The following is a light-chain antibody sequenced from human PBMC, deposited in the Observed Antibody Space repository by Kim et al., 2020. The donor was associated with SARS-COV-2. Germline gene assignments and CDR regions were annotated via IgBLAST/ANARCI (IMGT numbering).Light chain of an antibody. Sequence: SAGERATLSCRASQSGSSYLAWCQQKTGQAPRLLIYDASNRGTGIPARFSGSGSGTDFTLTISSLEPEEFAVYYCQQRSNGPPLTFGGGTKVEIK. V-gene: IGKV3-11*01. CDR1: QSGSSY. CDR3: QQRSNGPPLT. CDR2: DAS. J-gene: IGKJ4*02.